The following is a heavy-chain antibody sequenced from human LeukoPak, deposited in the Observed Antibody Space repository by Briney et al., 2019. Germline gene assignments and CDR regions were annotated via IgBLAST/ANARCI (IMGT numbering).Heavy chain of an antibody. CDR3: TTANIVGATTVPFDY. V-gene: IGHV3-15*01. J-gene: IGHJ4*02. CDR2: IKSKTDGGTT. D-gene: IGHD1-26*01. Sequence: GGSLRLSCAASGFTFSNAWMSWVRQAPGKGLEWVGRIKSKTDGGTTDYAAPVKGRFTISRDDSKNTLYLQMNSLKTEDTAVYYCTTANIVGATTVPFDYWGQGTLVTVSS. CDR1: GFTFSNAW.